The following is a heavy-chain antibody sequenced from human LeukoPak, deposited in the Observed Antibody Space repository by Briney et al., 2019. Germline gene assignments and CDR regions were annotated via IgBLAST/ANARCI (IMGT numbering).Heavy chain of an antibody. Sequence: SETLSLTCSVSGGSISSLYWSWIRQPPGKGLEWIGYIYYSGSTNYNPSLKSRVTISVDTSKNQFSLKLSSVTAADTAVYYCARVYCSSTSCYGFDYWGQGTLVTVSS. V-gene: IGHV4-59*01. J-gene: IGHJ4*02. CDR2: IYYSGST. D-gene: IGHD2-2*01. CDR1: GGSISSLY. CDR3: ARVYCSSTSCYGFDY.